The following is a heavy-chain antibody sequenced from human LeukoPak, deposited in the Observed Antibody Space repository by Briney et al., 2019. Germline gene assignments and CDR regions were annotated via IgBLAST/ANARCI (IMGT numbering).Heavy chain of an antibody. Sequence: EASVKVSCKASGYTFTGYYMHWVRQAPGQGLEWMGWINPNSGGTNYAQKFQGRVTMTRDTSISTAYMELSRLRSDDAAVYYCARSPLYSTMLLPDYWGQGTLVTVSS. D-gene: IGHD3-10*02. CDR2: INPNSGGT. CDR1: GYTFTGYY. V-gene: IGHV1-2*02. CDR3: ARSPLYSTMLLPDY. J-gene: IGHJ4*02.